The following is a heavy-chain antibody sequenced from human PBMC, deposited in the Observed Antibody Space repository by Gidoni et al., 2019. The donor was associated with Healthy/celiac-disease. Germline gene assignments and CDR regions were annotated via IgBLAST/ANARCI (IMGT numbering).Heavy chain of an antibody. CDR2: NYYSGST. D-gene: IGHD5-18*01. CDR1: GGSISSGGYY. J-gene: IGHJ5*02. Sequence: QVQLQESGPGLVKPSQTLSLPCTVSGGSISSGGYYWSWIRQHQGKGLEWIGYNYYSGSTYYNPSLKSRVTIAVDTAKNQFSLKLSSVTAADTAVYYCARRSRGYSYGSTNWFDPWGQGTLVTVSS. V-gene: IGHV4-31*03. CDR3: ARRSRGYSYGSTNWFDP.